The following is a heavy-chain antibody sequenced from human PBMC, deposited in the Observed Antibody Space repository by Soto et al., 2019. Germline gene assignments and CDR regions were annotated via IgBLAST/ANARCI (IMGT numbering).Heavy chain of an antibody. CDR1: EFSFSYYY. V-gene: IGHV3-11*06. CDR2: ISDHGTYT. CDR3: AREVRGRGYPNWFDP. J-gene: IGHJ5*02. Sequence: PGGSLRLSCTASEFSFSYYYMRWIRQAPGRGLEWVSYISDHGTYTDYSDSVKGRFTVSRDNAKNSLFLQMNSLRVEDTAVYYCAREVRGRGYPNWFDPWGQGHLVTVSS. D-gene: IGHD5-18*01.